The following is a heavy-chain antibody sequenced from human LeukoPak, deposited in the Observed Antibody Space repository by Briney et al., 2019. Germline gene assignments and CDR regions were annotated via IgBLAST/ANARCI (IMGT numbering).Heavy chain of an antibody. D-gene: IGHD2-15*01. Sequence: GGSLRLSCAASGFTFSSYAMHWVRQAPGKGLEWVAVISYDGSNKYYADSVKGRFTISRDNAKNSLYLQMNSLRAEDTALYYCARIGGMVVAHDAFDIWGQGTMVTVSS. J-gene: IGHJ3*02. CDR1: GFTFSSYA. CDR2: ISYDGSNK. CDR3: ARIGGMVVAHDAFDI. V-gene: IGHV3-30*04.